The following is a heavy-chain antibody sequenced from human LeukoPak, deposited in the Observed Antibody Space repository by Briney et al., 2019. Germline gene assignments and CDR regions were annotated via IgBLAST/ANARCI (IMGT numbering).Heavy chain of an antibody. CDR2: INSDASST. CDR3: ARVQGHPPNGLDV. J-gene: IGHJ3*01. D-gene: IGHD2-8*01. Sequence: GESLRLSCAASGFTFSSYWMHWVRQAPGKGLVWVSRINSDASSTSYADSVKGRFTISRDNAKNTLYLQMNSLRAEDTAVYYCARVQGHPPNGLDVWGQGTMVTVSS. CDR1: GFTFSSYW. V-gene: IGHV3-74*01.